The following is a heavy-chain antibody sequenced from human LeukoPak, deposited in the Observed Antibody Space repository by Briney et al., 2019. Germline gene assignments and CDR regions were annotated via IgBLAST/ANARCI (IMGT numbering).Heavy chain of an antibody. D-gene: IGHD3-22*01. CDR1: GGSISSYY. CDR2: IYYSGST. V-gene: IGHV4-59*01. CDR3: ARARYYDSSGYRWYYFDY. J-gene: IGHJ4*02. Sequence: SETLSLTCTVSGGSISSYYWSWIQQPPGKGLEWIGYIYYSGSTNYNPSLKSRVTISVDTSKNQFSLKLSSVTAADTAVYYCARARYYDSSGYRWYYFDYWGQGTLVTVSS.